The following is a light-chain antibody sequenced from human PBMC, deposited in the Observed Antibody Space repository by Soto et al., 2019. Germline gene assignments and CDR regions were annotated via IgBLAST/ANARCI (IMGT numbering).Light chain of an antibody. CDR2: SNN. CDR3: AAWDDSLNGVV. CDR1: SSNIGSNT. V-gene: IGLV1-44*01. Sequence: QSVLTQPPSASGTPGQRVTISCSGSSSNIGSNTVNWYQQLPGTAPKLLIYSNNQRPLGVPDRFSGSKSGTSASLAISGLQSEDEADYYCAAWDDSLNGVVFGGGTKVTVL. J-gene: IGLJ2*01.